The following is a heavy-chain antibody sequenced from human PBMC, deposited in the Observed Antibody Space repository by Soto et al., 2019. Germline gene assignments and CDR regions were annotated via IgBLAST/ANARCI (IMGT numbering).Heavy chain of an antibody. V-gene: IGHV3-11*05. J-gene: IGHJ2*01. CDR3: AKTVGIGPFGHFTL. CDR2: ITHTSPYM. CDR1: GFTFSDAY. Sequence: QEQLVESGGGLVKPGGSLRLSCAASGFTFSDAYMSWIRQAPGKGLEGVSYITHTSPYMKYSDSVEGRFTVSRDNAKNSLYLHMNSLRAEDTAVYYCAKTVGIGPFGHFTLWGRGTLVIVSS. D-gene: IGHD1-26*01.